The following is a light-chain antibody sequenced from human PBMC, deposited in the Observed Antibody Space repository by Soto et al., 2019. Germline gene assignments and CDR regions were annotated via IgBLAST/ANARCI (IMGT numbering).Light chain of an antibody. CDR2: DAS. CDR3: QQRSNWPPG. V-gene: IGKV3-11*01. Sequence: EIVLTHSPATLSLSPWERATLSCRASQSVSSYLAWYQKKPGQAPRLLIYDASNRATGIPARFNGSGSGTDFTLTISSLEAEYFAVYYCQQRSNWPPGFDPGTKVDIK. CDR1: QSVSSY. J-gene: IGKJ3*01.